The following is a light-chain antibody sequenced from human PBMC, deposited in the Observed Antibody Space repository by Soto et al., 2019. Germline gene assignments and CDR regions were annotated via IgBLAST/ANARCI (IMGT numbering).Light chain of an antibody. J-gene: IGKJ1*01. Sequence: EIVMTQSPATLSVSPGERATLSCRASQSVSSNLAWYQQKPGQAPRLLIYGASTRATGIPARFSGSGSGTEFTLTISSLQSEDFAVYYCKQYNNWPTFGQGTKVE. V-gene: IGKV3-15*01. CDR1: QSVSSN. CDR2: GAS. CDR3: KQYNNWPT.